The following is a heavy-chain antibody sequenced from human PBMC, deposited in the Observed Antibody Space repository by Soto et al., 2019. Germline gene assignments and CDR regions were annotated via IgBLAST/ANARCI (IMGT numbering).Heavy chain of an antibody. CDR3: ATGRGLYYYYGMDF. CDR1: GFTFSSYA. D-gene: IGHD3-10*01. V-gene: IGHV3-23*01. Sequence: EVQLLESGGGLVQPGGSLRLSCAASGFTFSSYAMSWVRQAPGKGPEWVSAVSGSGGSTYYADSVKGRFTISRDNSKNTLYLQMNSLRAEDTAVYYCATGRGLYYYYGMDFWGQGTTVTVSS. CDR2: VSGSGGST. J-gene: IGHJ6*02.